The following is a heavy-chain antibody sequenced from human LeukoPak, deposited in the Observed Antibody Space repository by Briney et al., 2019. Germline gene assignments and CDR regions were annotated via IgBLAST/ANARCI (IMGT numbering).Heavy chain of an antibody. CDR2: VCGDGTTT. V-gene: IGHV3-74*01. CDR1: GFTFTRYW. CDR3: ARDNSPGWFDP. Sequence: GGSLRLSCAAFGFTFTRYWMHWVRQAPGKGLVWVARVCGDGTTTAYADSVKGRFAISRDNAKNTLYLQMNSLRADDTAVYYCARDNSPGWFDPWGQGTLVTVSS. J-gene: IGHJ5*02. D-gene: IGHD4-11*01.